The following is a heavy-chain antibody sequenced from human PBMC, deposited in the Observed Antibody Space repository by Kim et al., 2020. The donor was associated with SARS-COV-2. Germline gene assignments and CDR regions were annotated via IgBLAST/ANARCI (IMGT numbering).Heavy chain of an antibody. D-gene: IGHD6-13*01. CDR1: GGSFSGYY. CDR2: INHSGST. V-gene: IGHV4-34*01. CDR3: ARLLIAAAGYYYYGMDV. Sequence: SETLSLTCAVYGGSFSGYYWSWIRQPPGKGLEWIGEINHSGSTNYNPSLKSRVTISVDTSKNQFSLKLSSVTAADTAVYYCARLLIAAAGYYYYGMDVWG. J-gene: IGHJ6*01.